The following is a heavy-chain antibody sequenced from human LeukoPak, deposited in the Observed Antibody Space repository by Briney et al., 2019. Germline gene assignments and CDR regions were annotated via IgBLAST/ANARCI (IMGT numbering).Heavy chain of an antibody. Sequence: ASVKVSCKASGYTFTSYDINWVRQATGQGLEWMGWMNPNSGNTGYAQKFQGRVTNTRNTSISTAYMELSSLRSEDTAVYYCARGVVDTASPSGGDAFDIWGQGTMVTVSS. D-gene: IGHD5-18*01. CDR2: MNPNSGNT. CDR1: GYTFTSYD. V-gene: IGHV1-8*03. CDR3: ARGVVDTASPSGGDAFDI. J-gene: IGHJ3*02.